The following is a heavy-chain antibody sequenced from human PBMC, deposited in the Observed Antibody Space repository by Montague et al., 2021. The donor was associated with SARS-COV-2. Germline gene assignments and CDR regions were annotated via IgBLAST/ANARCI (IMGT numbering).Heavy chain of an antibody. Sequence: SLRLSCAASGFAFDDYAMHWVRQVPGRGLEWVSTICSVSGCVEYADSVKGQFTISRDNAKNFLFLQMNRLRPEDTALYYCAKNRDHFGMLNDAFDLWGQGTMVTVSS. V-gene: IGHV3-9*01. J-gene: IGHJ3*01. CDR2: ICSVSGCV. D-gene: IGHD2-8*01. CDR3: AKNRDHFGMLNDAFDL. CDR1: GFAFDDYA.